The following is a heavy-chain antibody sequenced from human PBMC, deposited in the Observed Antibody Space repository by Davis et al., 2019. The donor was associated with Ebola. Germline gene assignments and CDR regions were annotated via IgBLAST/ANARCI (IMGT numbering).Heavy chain of an antibody. D-gene: IGHD3-22*01. CDR2: ISSSSSTI. V-gene: IGHV3-48*01. CDR3: ARTYYFDDSGYRNAFDV. J-gene: IGHJ3*01. CDR1: GFSITTCG. Sequence: GESLKISCAASGFSITTCGMHWVRQAPGKGLEWVSYISSSSSTIYYADSVKGRFTISRDNSKNTLYLQMNSLRAEDTAVYYCARTYYFDDSGYRNAFDVWGQGTMVTISS.